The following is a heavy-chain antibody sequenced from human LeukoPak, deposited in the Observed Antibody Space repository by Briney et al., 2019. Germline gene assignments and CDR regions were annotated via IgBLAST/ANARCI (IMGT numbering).Heavy chain of an antibody. CDR1: GFTFSSYW. CDR2: IKQDASQE. J-gene: IGHJ4*02. V-gene: IGHV3-7*01. CDR3: ARGVVYPAWSGPHWSDY. Sequence: GGSLRLSCAASGFTFSSYWMSWVRQAPGRGPEWVAHIKQDASQEYHVDSVKGRFTISRDNAKNSLYLQMNSLRAEDTAVYYCARGVVYPAWSGPHWSDYWGQGALVTVSS. D-gene: IGHD3-3*01.